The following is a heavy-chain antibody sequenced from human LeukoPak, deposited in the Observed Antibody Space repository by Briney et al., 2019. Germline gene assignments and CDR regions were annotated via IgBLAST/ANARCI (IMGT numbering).Heavy chain of an antibody. D-gene: IGHD3-10*01. J-gene: IGHJ4*02. CDR2: ISSSGTTI. CDR3: AKHFMVRGVPDLFGY. Sequence: PGGSLRLSCAASGFTFSSFEMNWVRQAPGKGLEWVSYISSSGTTIYYADSVKGRFTISRDNVKSSLYLQMNSLRAEDTAVYYCAKHFMVRGVPDLFGYWGQGTLVTVSS. CDR1: GFTFSSFE. V-gene: IGHV3-48*03.